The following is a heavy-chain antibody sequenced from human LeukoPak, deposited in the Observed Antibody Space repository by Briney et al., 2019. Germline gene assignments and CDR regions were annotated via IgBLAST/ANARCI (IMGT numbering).Heavy chain of an antibody. CDR1: GSTFSTYD. J-gene: IGHJ6*03. V-gene: IGHV3-30*02. Sequence: GGSLRLSRAASGSTFSTYDIHWVRQAPGKGLEWVALIRSDGRNKYYGDSVKGRFTISRDNSKNTLYLQMNSLTVEDSAVYYCATRKGNYMDVWGKGTTVTVSS. CDR2: IRSDGRNK. CDR3: ATRKGNYMDV. D-gene: IGHD6-13*01.